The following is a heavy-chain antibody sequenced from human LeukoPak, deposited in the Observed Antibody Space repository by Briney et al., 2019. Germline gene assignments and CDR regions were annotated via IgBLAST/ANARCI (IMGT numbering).Heavy chain of an antibody. J-gene: IGHJ4*02. Sequence: GGSLRLSCAASGFTFSTYGMKWVRQAPGKGLEWVSYITSTGGTIDYADSVKGRFTISRDNAKNSLYLQMNSLRAEDTAVYYCARDRTTAVSYWGQGTLVTVSS. CDR1: GFTFSTYG. V-gene: IGHV3-48*01. CDR2: ITSTGGTI. D-gene: IGHD4-23*01. CDR3: ARDRTTAVSY.